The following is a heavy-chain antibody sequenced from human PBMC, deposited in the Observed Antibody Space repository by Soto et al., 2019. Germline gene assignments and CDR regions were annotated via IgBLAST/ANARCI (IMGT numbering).Heavy chain of an antibody. CDR1: GFTFDDYT. CDR3: AKGGDYWYFDL. D-gene: IGHD3-16*01. J-gene: IGHJ2*01. CDR2: ISWDGGTT. Sequence: EMQLVESGGVVVQPGGSLRLSCAASGFTFDDYTMHWVRQVPGKGLDWVSTISWDGGTTYYADPVKGRFTISRDNSKSSLYLQMNGLRTEDSAFYYCAKGGDYWYFDLWGRGTLATVSS. V-gene: IGHV3-43*01.